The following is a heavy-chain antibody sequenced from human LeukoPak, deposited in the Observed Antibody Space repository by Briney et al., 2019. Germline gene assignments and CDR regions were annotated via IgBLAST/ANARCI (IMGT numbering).Heavy chain of an antibody. CDR2: TYYRSKWYN. CDR1: GDSVSNNIAA. Sequence: SQTLSLTCVISGDSVSNNIAAWNWIRQSPSRGLEWLGGTYYRSKWYNDYAVSVESRITINPDTSKNQFSLQLNSVTPEDTAVYYCARDVTAGAGAVGMAVWGKGTTVTVSS. CDR3: ARDVTAGAGAVGMAV. V-gene: IGHV6-1*01. J-gene: IGHJ6*04. D-gene: IGHD6-13*01.